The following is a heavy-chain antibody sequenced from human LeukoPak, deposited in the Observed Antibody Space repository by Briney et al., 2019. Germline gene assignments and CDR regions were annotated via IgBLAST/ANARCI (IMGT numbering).Heavy chain of an antibody. CDR1: GYSFTSYY. CDR3: ATLSSSWYSRSYYFDY. Sequence: ASVKVSCKASGYSFTSYYMHWVRQAPGQGLEWMGIIKPSGGSTSYAQKFQGRVTMTRDMPTSTVYMELSSLRSEDTAVYYCATLSSSWYSRSYYFDYWGQGTLVTVSS. D-gene: IGHD6-13*01. V-gene: IGHV1-46*01. CDR2: IKPSGGST. J-gene: IGHJ4*02.